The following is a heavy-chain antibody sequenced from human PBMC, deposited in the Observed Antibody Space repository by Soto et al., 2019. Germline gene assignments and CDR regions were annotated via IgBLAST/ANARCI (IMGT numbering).Heavy chain of an antibody. CDR3: ARGGGGTWAYHHGMDV. J-gene: IGHJ6*02. Sequence: GESLKISCKASGYNFFNYWIGWVRQMPGKGLEWVAIIYPDDSNIRYSPSFQGRVTISADKSISAAYLQWSGLKASDSGMYYCARGGGGTWAYHHGMDVWGQGTTVTVSS. V-gene: IGHV5-51*03. D-gene: IGHD3-16*01. CDR2: IYPDDSNI. CDR1: GYNFFNYW.